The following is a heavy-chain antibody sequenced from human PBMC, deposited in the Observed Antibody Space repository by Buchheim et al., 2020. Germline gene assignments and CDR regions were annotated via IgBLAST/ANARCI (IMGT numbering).Heavy chain of an antibody. CDR2: IKQDGSEK. Sequence: EVQLVESGGGLVQPGGSLRLSCAASGFTFSSYWMSWVRQAPGKGLEWVANIKQDGSEKYYVDSVKGRFTISRDNAQNSLYLQMNSLRAEDTAVYYCARGLIQLWLRAPRGFDYWGQGTL. D-gene: IGHD5-18*01. CDR1: GFTFSSYW. J-gene: IGHJ4*02. CDR3: ARGLIQLWLRAPRGFDY. V-gene: IGHV3-7*01.